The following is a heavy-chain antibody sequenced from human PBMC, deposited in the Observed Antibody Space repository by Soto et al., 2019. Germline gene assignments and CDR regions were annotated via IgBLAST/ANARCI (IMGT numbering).Heavy chain of an antibody. CDR3: AKDSSGYDPLIIDH. CDR1: GFTFSSYA. D-gene: IGHD5-12*01. V-gene: IGHV3-23*01. J-gene: IGHJ4*02. CDR2: ISGSGGST. Sequence: AASGFTFSSYAMSWVRQAPGKGLEWVSAISGSGGSTYYADSVKGRFTISRDNSKNTLYLQMNSLRAEDTAVYYCAKDSSGYDPLIIDHWGQGTLVTVSS.